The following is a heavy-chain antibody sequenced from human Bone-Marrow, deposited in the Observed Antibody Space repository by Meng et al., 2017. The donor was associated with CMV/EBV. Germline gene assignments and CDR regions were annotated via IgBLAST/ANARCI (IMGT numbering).Heavy chain of an antibody. D-gene: IGHD6-13*01. Sequence: GESLKISCAASGFTFSSYAMSWVRQAPGKGLEWVSVIYSGGSSTYYADSVKGRFTISRDNSKNTLYLQMNSLRAEDTAVYYCAREGSSWYYYFDYWGQGTLVTSPQ. CDR2: IYSGGSST. CDR1: GFTFSSYA. CDR3: AREGSSWYYYFDY. J-gene: IGHJ4*02. V-gene: IGHV3-23*03.